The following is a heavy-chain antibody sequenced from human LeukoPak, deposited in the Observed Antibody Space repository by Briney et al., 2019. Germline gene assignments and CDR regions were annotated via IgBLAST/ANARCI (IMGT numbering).Heavy chain of an antibody. CDR1: GFTLSSYW. J-gene: IGHJ4*02. D-gene: IGHD3-3*01. CDR3: ARLREIPVFGVVTKSTSYFDY. Sequence: GGSLRLSCAVSGFTLSSYWMTWVRQAPGKGLELVANIKQDRSEKYYVDSVKGRFTISRDNAKNSLYLQMNSLRAEDTAVYYCARLREIPVFGVVTKSTSYFDYWGQGTLVTVSS. V-gene: IGHV3-7*01. CDR2: IKQDRSEK.